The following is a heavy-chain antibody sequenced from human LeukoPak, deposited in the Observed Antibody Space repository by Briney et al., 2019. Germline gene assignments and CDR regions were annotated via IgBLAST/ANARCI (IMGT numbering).Heavy chain of an antibody. Sequence: AASVKVSCKASGYTFTGYYMHWVRQAPGQGLEWMGWINPNSGGTNYAQKFQGWVTMTRDTSISTAYMELSRLRSDDTAVYYCARGVHSSSGACFDYWGQGTLVTVSS. CDR2: INPNSGGT. J-gene: IGHJ4*02. D-gene: IGHD6-13*01. V-gene: IGHV1-2*04. CDR1: GYTFTGYY. CDR3: ARGVHSSSGACFDY.